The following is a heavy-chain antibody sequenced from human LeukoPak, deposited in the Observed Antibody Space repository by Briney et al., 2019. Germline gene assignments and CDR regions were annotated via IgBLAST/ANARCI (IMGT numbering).Heavy chain of an antibody. V-gene: IGHV3-48*01. CDR2: ISSSSSTI. J-gene: IGHJ4*02. D-gene: IGHD6-19*01. Sequence: GGSLRLSCAASGFTFSSYSMNWVRQAPGKGLEWVSYISSSSSTIYYADSVKGRFTISRDNAKNSLYLQMNSLRAEDTAVYYCARAKYSSGWAKSDYWGQGTLVTVSS. CDR3: ARAKYSSGWAKSDY. CDR1: GFTFSSYS.